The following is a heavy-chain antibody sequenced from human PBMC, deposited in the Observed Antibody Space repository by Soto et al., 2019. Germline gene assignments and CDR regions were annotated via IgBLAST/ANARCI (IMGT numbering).Heavy chain of an antibody. J-gene: IGHJ4*02. V-gene: IGHV3-23*01. CDR2: ISGSGGST. Sequence: EVQLLESGGGLVQPGGSLRLSCAASGFTFSSYAMRWVRQAPEKGLDWVSAISGSGGSTYYADSVKGRFTISRDNSKNTLYLQMNSLRAEDTAVYYCARRGRGSYYDYWGQGTLVTVSS. D-gene: IGHD3-16*01. CDR3: ARRGRGSYYDY. CDR1: GFTFSSYA.